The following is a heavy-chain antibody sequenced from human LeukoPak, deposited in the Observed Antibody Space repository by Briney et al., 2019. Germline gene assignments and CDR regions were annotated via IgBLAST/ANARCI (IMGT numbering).Heavy chain of an antibody. CDR3: VKDQHCSTISCATRTGFDP. Sequence: EVSLRLSCSASGFTFYNYSMHCLRQAPGKGLEFVSCISSTKGNTNYTDSEKDRFSISRHNSKNTLYLQMTSLIADDTAVYYCVKDQHCSTISCATRTGFDPWGQGTSVTVSS. CDR1: GFTFYNYS. V-gene: IGHV3-64D*06. J-gene: IGHJ5*02. D-gene: IGHD2-2*01. CDR2: ISSTKGNT.